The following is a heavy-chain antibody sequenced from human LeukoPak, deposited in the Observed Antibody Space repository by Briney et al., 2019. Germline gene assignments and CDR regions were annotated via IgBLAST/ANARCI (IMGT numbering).Heavy chain of an antibody. CDR2: IRSKAYGGTT. CDR1: GFPFGDYA. Sequence: GGSLTLSCTAPGFPFGDYAMSWFRQAPGKGLEWVGFIRSKAYGGTTEYAASVKGRFTISRDDSKSIAYLQMNSLKTEDTAVYYCRSGQLLDYYYMDVWGKGTTVTVSS. J-gene: IGHJ6*03. CDR3: RSGQLLDYYYMDV. D-gene: IGHD2-2*01. V-gene: IGHV3-49*03.